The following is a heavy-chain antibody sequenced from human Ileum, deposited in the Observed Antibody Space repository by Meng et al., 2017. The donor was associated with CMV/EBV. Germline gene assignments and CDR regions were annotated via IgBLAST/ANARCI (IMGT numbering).Heavy chain of an antibody. CDR2: INHSGST. CDR1: GGSFSGYY. CDR3: ASFPTSSSSYYYYYGMDV. D-gene: IGHD6-6*01. J-gene: IGHJ6*02. Sequence: GSLRLSCAVYGGSFSGYYWSWIRQPPGKGLEWIGEINHSGSTNYNPSLKSRVTISVDTSKNQFSLKLSSVTAADTAVYYCASFPTSSSSYYYYYGMDVWGQGNTVNVAS. V-gene: IGHV4-34*01.